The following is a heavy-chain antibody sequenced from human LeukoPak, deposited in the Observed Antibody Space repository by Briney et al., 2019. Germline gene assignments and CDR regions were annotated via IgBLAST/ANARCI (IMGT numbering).Heavy chain of an antibody. J-gene: IGHJ6*03. CDR3: ARVRNGAAAGRHYYYMDV. V-gene: IGHV3-21*01. CDR2: ISSSSSYI. Sequence: GGSLRLSCAASGFTFSSYSMNWVRQAPGKGPEWVSSISSSSSYIYYADSVKGRFTISRDNAKNSLYLQMNSLRAEDTAVYYCARVRNGAAAGRHYYYMDVWGKGTTVTVSS. CDR1: GFTFSSYS. D-gene: IGHD6-13*01.